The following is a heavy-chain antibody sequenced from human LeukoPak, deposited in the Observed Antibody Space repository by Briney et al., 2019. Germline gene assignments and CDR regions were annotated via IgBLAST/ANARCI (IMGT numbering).Heavy chain of an antibody. D-gene: IGHD3-22*01. CDR3: AKGKYYYDSSTAIDS. J-gene: IGHJ4*02. CDR2: IRGSGGRT. CDR1: GFTFSNYA. Sequence: GGSLRLSCAASGFTFSNYAMNWVRQAPGKGLEWVSGIRGSGGRTYYADSLKGRFTISRDNSKNTLYVQMNSLRAEDTAVYYCAKGKYYYDSSTAIDSWGQGTLVTVSS. V-gene: IGHV3-23*01.